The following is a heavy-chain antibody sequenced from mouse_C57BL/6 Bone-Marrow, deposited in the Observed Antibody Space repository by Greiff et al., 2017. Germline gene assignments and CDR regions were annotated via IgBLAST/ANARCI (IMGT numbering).Heavy chain of an antibody. J-gene: IGHJ1*03. Sequence: VQLQESGAELAKPGASVKLSCKASGYTFTSYWMHWVKQRPGRGLEWIGRIDPNSGGTKYNEKFKSKATLTVAKPSSTAYMQLSSLTSEDSAVYYCARYGSSYVWYFDVWGTGTTVTVSS. D-gene: IGHD1-1*01. V-gene: IGHV1-72*01. CDR2: IDPNSGGT. CDR1: GYTFTSYW. CDR3: ARYGSSYVWYFDV.